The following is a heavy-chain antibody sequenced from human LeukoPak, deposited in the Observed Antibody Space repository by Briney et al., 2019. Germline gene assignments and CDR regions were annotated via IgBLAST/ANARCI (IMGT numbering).Heavy chain of an antibody. V-gene: IGHV1-69*06. J-gene: IGHJ6*03. CDR3: ARGGGAQYYYYMDV. D-gene: IGHD3-16*01. CDR1: GGTFSSYA. CDR2: IIPIFGTA. Sequence: GSSVKVSCKASGGTFSSYAISWVRQAPAQGLEWMGRIIPIFGTANYAQKFQGRVTITADKSTSTAYMELSSLRSEDTAVYYCARGGGAQYYYYMDVWGKGTTVTVSS.